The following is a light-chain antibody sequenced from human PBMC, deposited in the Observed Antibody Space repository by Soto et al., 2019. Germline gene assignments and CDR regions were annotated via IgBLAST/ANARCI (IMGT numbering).Light chain of an antibody. J-gene: IGKJ1*01. Sequence: DIQMTQSPSALSASTGDRVTITCQASQDIRHYLNWYQQKPGKAPKLLIYDASKLQTGVPSRFRGSGSVTTFTFIISSLQPEDFAIYYCQQYDKLVTFGQGTKVEMK. CDR1: QDIRHY. V-gene: IGKV1-33*01. CDR3: QQYDKLVT. CDR2: DAS.